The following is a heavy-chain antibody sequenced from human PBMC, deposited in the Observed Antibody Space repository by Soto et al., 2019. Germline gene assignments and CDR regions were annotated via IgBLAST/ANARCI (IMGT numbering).Heavy chain of an antibody. CDR1: GYTFTSYA. CDR2: INAGNGNT. CDR3: AKLFWSGYSSYYYGMDV. J-gene: IGHJ6*02. V-gene: IGHV1-3*01. D-gene: IGHD3-3*01. Sequence: ASVKVSCKASGYTFTSYAMHWVRQAPGQGLEWMGWINAGNGNTKYSQKFQGRVTITRDTSASTAYMELSSLRSEDTAVYYCAKLFWSGYSSYYYGMDVWGQGTTVTVSS.